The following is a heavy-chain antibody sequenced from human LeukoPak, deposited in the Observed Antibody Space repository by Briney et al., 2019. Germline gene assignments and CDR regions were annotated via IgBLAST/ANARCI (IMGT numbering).Heavy chain of an antibody. D-gene: IGHD1-26*01. CDR3: ARGDSGSYYFDY. CDR2: FGASGNT. CDR1: GFTFSSYG. J-gene: IGHJ4*02. V-gene: IGHV3-23*01. Sequence: GGSLRLSCAASGFTFSSYGMTWVRQAPGKGLEWVSTFGASGNTYYADSVKGRFTISRDNAKNSLYLQMNSLRAEDTAVYYCARGDSGSYYFDYWGQGTLVTVSS.